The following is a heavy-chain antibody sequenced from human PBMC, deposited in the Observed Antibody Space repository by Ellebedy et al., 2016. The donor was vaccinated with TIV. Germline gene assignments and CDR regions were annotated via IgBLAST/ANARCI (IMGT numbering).Heavy chain of an antibody. CDR2: IYDSGST. CDR1: GGSVRSGSYY. J-gene: IGHJ4*02. CDR3: ARGLARDY. Sequence: MPSETLSLTCTVSGGSVRSGSYYWSWIRQPPGKELEWIGYIYDSGSTNHNPSLKSRVTISVDTSKNQFSLNLSSVTAADTAVYYCARGLARDYWGQGTLVTVSS. V-gene: IGHV4-61*01.